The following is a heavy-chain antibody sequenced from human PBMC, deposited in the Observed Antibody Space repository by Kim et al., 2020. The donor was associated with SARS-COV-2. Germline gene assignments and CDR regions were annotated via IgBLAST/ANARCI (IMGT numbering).Heavy chain of an antibody. CDR3: ARGTTSDFDY. CDR2: IWNDGSNK. Sequence: GGSLRLSCTASGFTFSNYGMDWVRHAPGKGLEWVAVIWNDGSNKYYADSVKGRFTISRDNSKNTLYLQMHSLRDDDTAVYYCARGTTSDFDYWGQGTLVTVSS. CDR1: GFTFSNYG. J-gene: IGHJ4*02. D-gene: IGHD1-1*01. V-gene: IGHV3-33*01.